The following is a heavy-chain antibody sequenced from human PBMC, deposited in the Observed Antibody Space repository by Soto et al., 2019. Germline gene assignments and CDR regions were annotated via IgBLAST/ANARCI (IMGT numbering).Heavy chain of an antibody. CDR3: AKVLVRGVIMGDFDY. Sequence: QVQLVESGGGVVQPGRSLRLSCAASGFTFSSYGMHWVRQAPGKGLEWVAVISYDGSKTYYVDYVKGRFTISRDNSKNTLYLQMNSLRAEDTAVYYCAKVLVRGVIMGDFDYWGQGALVTVSS. J-gene: IGHJ4*02. CDR1: GFTFSSYG. CDR2: ISYDGSKT. D-gene: IGHD3-10*01. V-gene: IGHV3-30*18.